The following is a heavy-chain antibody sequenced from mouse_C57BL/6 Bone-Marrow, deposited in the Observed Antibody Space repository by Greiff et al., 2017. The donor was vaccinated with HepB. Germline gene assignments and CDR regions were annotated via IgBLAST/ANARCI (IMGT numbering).Heavy chain of an antibody. J-gene: IGHJ4*01. Sequence: EVQLQQSGGGLVKPGGSLKLSCAASGFTFSSYAMSWVRQTPEKRLEWVATISDGGSYTYYPDNVKGRFTISRDNAKNNLYLQMSHLKSEDTAMYYCARVKNSLYAMDYWGQGTSVTVSS. V-gene: IGHV5-4*01. CDR2: ISDGGSYT. CDR3: ARVKNSLYAMDY. CDR1: GFTFSSYA.